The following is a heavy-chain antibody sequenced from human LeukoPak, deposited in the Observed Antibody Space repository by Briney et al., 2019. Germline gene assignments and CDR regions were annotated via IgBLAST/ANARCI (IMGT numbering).Heavy chain of an antibody. Sequence: PGGSLRLSCAASGFTFSSYAMSWVRQAPGKGLEWVSAISGSGGSTYYADSVKGRFTISRDNSKNTLYLQMNSLRAEDTAVYYCAKHQGGCSYGYRASFDPWGQGTLVTVSS. CDR1: GFTFSSYA. CDR2: ISGSGGST. CDR3: AKHQGGCSYGYRASFDP. J-gene: IGHJ5*02. D-gene: IGHD5-18*01. V-gene: IGHV3-23*01.